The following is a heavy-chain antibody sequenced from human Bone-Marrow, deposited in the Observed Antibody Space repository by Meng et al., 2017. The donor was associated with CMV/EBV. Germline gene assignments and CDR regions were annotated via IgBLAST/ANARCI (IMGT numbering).Heavy chain of an antibody. CDR1: GFTFSSYS. V-gene: IGHV3-21*01. CDR2: ISSSSSYI. J-gene: IGHJ6*02. CDR3: ARDANWNSGYYYGMDV. D-gene: IGHD1-7*01. Sequence: GESLKISCAASGFTFSSYSMNWVRQAPGKGLEWVSSISSSSSYIYYADSVKGRFTISRDNAKNSLYLQMNSLRAEDTAVYYCARDANWNSGYYYGMDVWGQGTTVTVSS.